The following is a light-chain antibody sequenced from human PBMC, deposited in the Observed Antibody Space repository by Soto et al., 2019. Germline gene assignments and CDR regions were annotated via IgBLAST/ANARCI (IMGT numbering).Light chain of an antibody. CDR2: GVS. Sequence: EIVMTQSPATLSVSPGERATLSCRASQSVSSNLAWYQQKPGQAPRLLLYGVSTRATGIPARFSGSGSGTEFTLTISSLQSEDCAVYYCQQYNDWPRTFGPGTKVDFK. CDR1: QSVSSN. J-gene: IGKJ3*01. CDR3: QQYNDWPRT. V-gene: IGKV3D-15*01.